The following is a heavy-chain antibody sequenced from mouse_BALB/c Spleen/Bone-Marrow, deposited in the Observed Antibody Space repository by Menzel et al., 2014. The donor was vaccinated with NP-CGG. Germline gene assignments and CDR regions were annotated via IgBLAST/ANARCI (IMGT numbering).Heavy chain of an antibody. V-gene: IGHV14-3*02. CDR1: GFNIKDTY. J-gene: IGHJ4*01. CDR2: IDPANGNT. CDR3: ARWEYYAMDY. Sequence: EVKLMESGAELVKPGASVKLSCTASGFNIKDTYXHWVKPRPXXGLEWIXXIDPANGNTKYDPKFQGKATITADTSSNTAYLQLSSLTSEDTAVYYCARWEYYAMDYWGQGTSVTVSS. D-gene: IGHD4-1*01.